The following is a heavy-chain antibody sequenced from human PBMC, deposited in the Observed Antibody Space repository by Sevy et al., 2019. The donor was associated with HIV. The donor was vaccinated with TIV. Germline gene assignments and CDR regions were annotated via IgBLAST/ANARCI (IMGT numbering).Heavy chain of an antibody. CDR3: ARGSRSSGWSRVNWFDP. V-gene: IGHV1-8*01. Sequence: ASVKVSCKASGYTFTSYDINWVRQATGQGLEWMGWMNPNSGNTGYAQKFQGRVTMTRNTSISTAYMELSSLRSEDTAVYYCARGSRSSGWSRVNWFDPWGQGTLVTVSS. CDR2: MNPNSGNT. CDR1: GYTFTSYD. J-gene: IGHJ5*02. D-gene: IGHD6-19*01.